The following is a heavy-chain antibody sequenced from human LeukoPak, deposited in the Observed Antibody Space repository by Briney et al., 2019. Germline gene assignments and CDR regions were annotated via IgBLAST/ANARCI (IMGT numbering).Heavy chain of an antibody. CDR2: ISHSGST. Sequence: SETLSLTCAVYVGSFGAHYWSWVRQSPGKGLEWIGEISHSGSTNYNPSLKSRVSISVDTSKNQFSLKMNSVTAADTAVCYCVREASGSPDYFDSWGQGTLVTVSS. D-gene: IGHD1-26*01. V-gene: IGHV4-34*01. CDR1: VGSFGAHY. J-gene: IGHJ4*02. CDR3: VREASGSPDYFDS.